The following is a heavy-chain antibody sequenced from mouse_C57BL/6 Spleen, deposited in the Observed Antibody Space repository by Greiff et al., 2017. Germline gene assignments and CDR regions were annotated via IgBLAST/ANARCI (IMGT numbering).Heavy chain of an antibody. D-gene: IGHD2-3*01. Sequence: EVKLMESGGGLVKPGGSLKLSCAASGFTFSDYGMHWVRQAPGKGLEWVAYISSGSSTIYYADTVKGRFTISRDNAKNTLFLQMTSLRSEDTAMYYCARRDGYYVFAYWGQGTLVTVSA. CDR1: GFTFSDYG. CDR3: ARRDGYYVFAY. V-gene: IGHV5-17*01. CDR2: ISSGSSTI. J-gene: IGHJ3*01.